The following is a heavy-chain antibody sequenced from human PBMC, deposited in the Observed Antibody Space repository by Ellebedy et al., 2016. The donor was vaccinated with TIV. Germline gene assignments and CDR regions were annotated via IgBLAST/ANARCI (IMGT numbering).Heavy chain of an antibody. D-gene: IGHD3-22*01. CDR3: ARGDKYYYDSSGYYYTY. V-gene: IGHV1-46*01. CDR2: INPSGGSS. J-gene: IGHJ4*02. CDR1: GYTFTSYY. Sequence: ASVKVSCKASGYTFTSYYMYWVRQAPGQGLEWMGIINPSGGSSNYAQKFQGRVTITRDPSTSTVYMELGSLRSRDTAVYYCARGDKYYYDSSGYYYTYWGQGTLVTVSS.